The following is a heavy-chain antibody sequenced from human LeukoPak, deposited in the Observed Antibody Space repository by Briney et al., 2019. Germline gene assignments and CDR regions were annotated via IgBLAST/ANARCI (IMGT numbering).Heavy chain of an antibody. J-gene: IGHJ6*04. V-gene: IGHV3-64D*06. CDR1: GFTFSSYA. D-gene: IGHD2-2*02. CDR2: ISSNGGST. CDR3: VKDLIVVVPAAISYYGMDV. Sequence: PGGSLTLSCSASGFTFSSYAMHWVRQAPGKGLEYVLAISSNGGSTYYGDSVKGRFTISRDNSKNTLYLQMSRLRAEDTAVYYCVKDLIVVVPAAISYYGMDVWGKGTTVTVAS.